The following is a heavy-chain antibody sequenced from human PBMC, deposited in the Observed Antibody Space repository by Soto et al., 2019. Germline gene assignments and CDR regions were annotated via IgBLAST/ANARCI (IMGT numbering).Heavy chain of an antibody. D-gene: IGHD2-15*01. CDR3: VKDEGFCSGGNCYSVARGGFDL. V-gene: IGHV3-64D*06. Sequence: AGGSLRLSCSASGFALSSYAMHWVRQAPGKGLEYVSSTSSNGISTYYADSVKGRFTISRDNSKNTLYIEMNSLRLDDTALYYCVKDEGFCSGGNCYSVARGGFDLWGQGTMVTVSS. J-gene: IGHJ3*01. CDR2: TSSNGIST. CDR1: GFALSSYA.